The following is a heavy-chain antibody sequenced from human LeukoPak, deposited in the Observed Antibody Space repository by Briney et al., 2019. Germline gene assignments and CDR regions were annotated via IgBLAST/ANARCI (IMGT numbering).Heavy chain of an antibody. CDR1: GFSFTSYW. CDR2: IYPGDSDT. D-gene: IGHD1-26*01. J-gene: IGHJ4*02. CDR3: ARRSGSFQGDYNFDY. V-gene: IGHV5-51*01. Sequence: GESLKISCKGSGFSFTSYWIGWVRQLPGKGLEWMGIIYPGDSDTRFNPSFQGQVTISADKSISTASLQWSSRKASDTAMYYCARRSGSFQGDYNFDYWGQGTLVTVSA.